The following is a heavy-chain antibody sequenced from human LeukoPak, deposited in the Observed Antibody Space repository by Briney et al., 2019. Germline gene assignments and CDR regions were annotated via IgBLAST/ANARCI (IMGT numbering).Heavy chain of an antibody. CDR1: GGSISSYY. D-gene: IGHD4-23*01. CDR3: ARVGYGTVVTFYYYYGMDV. V-gene: IGHV4-59*12. CDR2: IYYSGST. J-gene: IGHJ6*02. Sequence: SETLSLTCTVSGGSISSYYWSWIRQPPGKGLEWIGYIYYSGSTNYNPSLKSRVTISVDTSKNQFSLKLSSVTAADTAVYYCARVGYGTVVTFYYYYGMDVWGQGTTVTVSS.